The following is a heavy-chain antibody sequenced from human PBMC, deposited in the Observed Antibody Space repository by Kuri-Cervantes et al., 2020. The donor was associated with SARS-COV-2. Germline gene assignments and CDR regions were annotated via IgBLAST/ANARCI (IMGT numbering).Heavy chain of an antibody. D-gene: IGHD4-17*01. Sequence: GFLKIFFAASGFIFSSYAMSLVRKAPGKGLEWVSVIYSGGSSTYYAYSVKGRFTISSDNSKNTLYLHMNSLSAEDTAVYYCAKLGSRRDYEDWGQGTLVTVSS. CDR1: GFIFSSYA. CDR3: AKLGSRRDYED. CDR2: IYSGGSST. J-gene: IGHJ4*02. V-gene: IGHV3-23*03.